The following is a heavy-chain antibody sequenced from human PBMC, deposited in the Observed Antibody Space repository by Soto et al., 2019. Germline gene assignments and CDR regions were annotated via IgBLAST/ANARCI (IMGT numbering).Heavy chain of an antibody. CDR2: INPDTGDS. D-gene: IGHD4-17*01. CDR1: GYTFTTFH. J-gene: IGHJ4*02. Sequence: QVHLVQSGAEVRKPGASVKVSCKASGYTFTTFHLHWVRLAPGQGLEWMGWINPDTGDSAYGQKCQGGVTLTMDTSMTTAYMELSSLTSDDTAIYFCARVRYGDFSFQYWGQGTPVSVSS. V-gene: IGHV1-2*02. CDR3: ARVRYGDFSFQY.